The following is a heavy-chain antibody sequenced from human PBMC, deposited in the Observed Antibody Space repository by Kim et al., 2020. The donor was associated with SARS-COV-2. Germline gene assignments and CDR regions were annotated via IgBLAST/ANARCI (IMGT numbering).Heavy chain of an antibody. CDR2: IYYSGST. Sequence: SETLSLTCTVSGGSISSSSYYWGWIRQPPGKGLEWIGSIYYSGSTYYNPSLKSRVTISVDTSKNQFSLKLSSVTAADTAVYYCARQGGSYWHYYYYYGMDVWGQGTTVTVSS. J-gene: IGHJ6*02. D-gene: IGHD1-26*01. CDR3: ARQGGSYWHYYYYYGMDV. CDR1: GGSISSSSYY. V-gene: IGHV4-39*01.